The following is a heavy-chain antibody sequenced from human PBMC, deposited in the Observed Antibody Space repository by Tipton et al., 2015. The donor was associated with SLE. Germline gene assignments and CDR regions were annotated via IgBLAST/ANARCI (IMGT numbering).Heavy chain of an antibody. J-gene: IGHJ3*02. V-gene: IGHV4-59*08. CDR2: IYHSGST. CDR3: ARTYYYDSSGYYDDAFDI. Sequence: TLSLTCTVSGGSISSHYWSWIRQPPGKGLEWIGSIYHSGSTHYNPSLKSRVTISVDTSKNQFSLKLSSVTAADTAVYYCARTYYYDSSGYYDDAFDIWGQGTMVTVSS. D-gene: IGHD3-22*01. CDR1: GGSISSHY.